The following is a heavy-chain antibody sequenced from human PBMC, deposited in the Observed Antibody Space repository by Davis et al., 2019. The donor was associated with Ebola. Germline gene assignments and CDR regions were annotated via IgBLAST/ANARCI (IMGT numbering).Heavy chain of an antibody. CDR2: ISYDGSNK. CDR1: GFTFSSYW. CDR3: ARVDFTYGGDFSKAFDL. Sequence: GGSLRLSCAASGFTFSSYWMSWVRQAPGKGLEWVAVISYDGSNKYYADSVKGRFTISRDNSKNTLYLQMNSLRAEDTAVYYCARVDFTYGGDFSKAFDLWGQGTMVTVYS. V-gene: IGHV3-30-3*01. J-gene: IGHJ3*01. D-gene: IGHD4-23*01.